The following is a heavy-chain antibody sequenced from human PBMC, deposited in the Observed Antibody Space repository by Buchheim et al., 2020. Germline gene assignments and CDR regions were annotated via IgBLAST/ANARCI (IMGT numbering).Heavy chain of an antibody. CDR3: ARRDGFNQVFDF. Sequence: QVLLQESGPGLVKPSQTLSLTCSVSGDSIRRGGYYWSWIRQHPGKGLDGIGYMYYSGPTYYNPSLRSRVTISLDTAKNQLSLKLNSVTAADTAVYYCARRDGFNQVFDFWGRGTL. CDR1: GDSIRRGGYY. CDR2: MYYSGPT. J-gene: IGHJ4*02. V-gene: IGHV4-31*03. D-gene: IGHD5-24*01.